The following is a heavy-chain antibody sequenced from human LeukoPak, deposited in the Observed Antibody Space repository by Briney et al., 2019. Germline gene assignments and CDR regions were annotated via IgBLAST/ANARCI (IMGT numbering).Heavy chain of an antibody. D-gene: IGHD2-2*01. CDR3: ARGSSTSPPIDY. CDR1: GGSISSYY. V-gene: IGHV4-30-4*08. J-gene: IGHJ4*02. Sequence: SETLSLTCTVSGGSISSYYWSWIRQPPGKGLEWIGYIYYSGSTYYNPSLKSRVTISVDTSKNQFSLKLSSVTAADTAVYYCARGSSTSPPIDYWGQGTLVTVSS. CDR2: IYYSGST.